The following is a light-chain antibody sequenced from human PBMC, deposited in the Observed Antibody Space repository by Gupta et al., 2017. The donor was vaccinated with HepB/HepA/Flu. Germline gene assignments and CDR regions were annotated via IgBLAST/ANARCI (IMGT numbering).Light chain of an antibody. CDR3: NSRDSSGNLWV. J-gene: IGLJ3*02. CDR2: GKN. V-gene: IGLV3-19*01. Sequence: SSELTQDPAVSVALGQTVRITCQGDSLRSYYASWYQQKPGQAPVLVIYGKNNRPSGIPDRFSGSSSGNTASLTITGAQAEDEADYYCNSRDSSGNLWVFGGETKLTVL. CDR1: SLRSYY.